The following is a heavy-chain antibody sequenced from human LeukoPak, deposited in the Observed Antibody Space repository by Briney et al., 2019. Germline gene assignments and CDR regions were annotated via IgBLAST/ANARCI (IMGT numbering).Heavy chain of an antibody. CDR1: GFTFSSYA. Sequence: GGSLRLSCAASGFTFSSYAMSWVRQAPGKGLEWVSAISGSGGSTCYADSVKGRFTISRDNSKNTLYLQMNSLRAEDTAVYYCAKALRMVRVNFDYWGQGTLVTVSS. CDR3: AKALRMVRVNFDY. J-gene: IGHJ4*02. D-gene: IGHD3-10*01. CDR2: ISGSGGST. V-gene: IGHV3-23*01.